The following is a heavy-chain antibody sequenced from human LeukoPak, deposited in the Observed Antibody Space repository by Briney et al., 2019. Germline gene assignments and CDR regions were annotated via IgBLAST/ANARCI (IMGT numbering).Heavy chain of an antibody. J-gene: IGHJ4*02. D-gene: IGHD1-26*01. Sequence: SQTLSLTCAVSGDSVSSNSATWNWIRQSPSRGLEWLGRTYYRSNWYNNYAVSVQSRITINSDTSKNQFSLHLNSVTPEDTALYYCARAAGGRSPLDYWGQGTLVTVSS. CDR1: GDSVSSNSAT. CDR2: TYYRSNWYN. CDR3: ARAAGGRSPLDY. V-gene: IGHV6-1*01.